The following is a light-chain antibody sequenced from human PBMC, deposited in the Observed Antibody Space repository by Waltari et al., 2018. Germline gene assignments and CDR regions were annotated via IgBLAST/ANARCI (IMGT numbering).Light chain of an antibody. CDR1: SSNIGSNY. CDR3: ATWDDSLSGPV. V-gene: IGLV1-47*01. CDR2: RNN. Sequence: HSVLTQPPSASGTPGQRVTISCSGSSSNIGSNYVYWYQQLPGTAPKLPSYRNNQRPSWVPDRFSGSKSGTSASLAISGLRSEDEADYYCATWDDSLSGPVFGGGTKLTVL. J-gene: IGLJ3*02.